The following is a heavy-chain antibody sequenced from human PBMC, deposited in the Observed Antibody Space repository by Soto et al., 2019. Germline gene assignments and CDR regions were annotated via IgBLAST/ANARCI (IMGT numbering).Heavy chain of an antibody. J-gene: IGHJ6*02. CDR3: ASYCDILNGAYYYYGMDV. CDR2: INPNSGGT. CDR1: GYTFTGYY. V-gene: IGHV1-2*02. Sequence: ASVKVSCKASGYTFTGYYMHWVRQAPGQGLEWMGWINPNSGGTNYAQKFQGRVTMTRDTSISTAYMELSRLRSDDTAVYYCASYCDILNGAYYYYGMDVWGQGTTVTVSS. D-gene: IGHD3-9*01.